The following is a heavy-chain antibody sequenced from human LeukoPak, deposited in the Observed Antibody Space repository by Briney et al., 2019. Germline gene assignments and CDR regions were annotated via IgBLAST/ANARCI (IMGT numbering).Heavy chain of an antibody. D-gene: IGHD1-26*01. V-gene: IGHV3-7*03. J-gene: IGHJ4*02. CDR2: INKDGGEK. Sequence: GGSLRLSCAASGFTFSSYWMSWIRQAPGKGLEWVANINKDGGEKYYVDSVKGRFTISRDNAKNSLYLQMNSLRADDTAVYYCVKDSPPRYSGSPPAYWGQGTLVTVSS. CDR1: GFTFSSYW. CDR3: VKDSPPRYSGSPPAY.